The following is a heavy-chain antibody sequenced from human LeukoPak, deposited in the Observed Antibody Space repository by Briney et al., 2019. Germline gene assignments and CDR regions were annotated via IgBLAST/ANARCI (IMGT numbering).Heavy chain of an antibody. CDR3: ARGPSREFDY. CDR1: GGSGNSGSYY. Sequence: ETLSLTCTVSGGSGNSGSYYWNWIRQPPGKGLEWIGYIYYSGSTNYNPSLKSRVTISVDTSKNQFSLKLSSVTAADTAVYYCARGPSREFDYWGQGTLVTVSS. V-gene: IGHV4-61*01. CDR2: IYYSGST. J-gene: IGHJ4*02.